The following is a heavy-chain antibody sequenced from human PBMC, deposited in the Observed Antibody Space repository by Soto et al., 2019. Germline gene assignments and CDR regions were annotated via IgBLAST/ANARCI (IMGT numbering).Heavy chain of an antibody. CDR2: ISGGIGSK. D-gene: IGHD1-26*01. Sequence: GGSLRLSCVASGLTVSGKNYMAWVRQAPGKGLEWVATISGGIGSKYYADAVKGRFTISRDISRSTLDLQMNSLRVEDTALYYCAKLRGRGIFEYRGQGTMVTVSS. J-gene: IGHJ4*02. CDR1: GLTVSGKN. V-gene: IGHV3-23*01. CDR3: AKLRGRGIFEY.